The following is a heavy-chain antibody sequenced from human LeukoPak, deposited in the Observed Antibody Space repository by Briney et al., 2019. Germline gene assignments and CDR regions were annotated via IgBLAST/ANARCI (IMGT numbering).Heavy chain of an antibody. D-gene: IGHD6-19*01. J-gene: IGHJ4*02. CDR2: ISSSSSYI. CDR3: AKVGRYSSQATVDY. V-gene: IGHV3-21*01. Sequence: GGSLRLSCAASGFTFSSYSMNWVRQAPGKGLEWVSSISSSSSYIYYADSVKGRFTISTDNAKNSLYLQMNSLRAEDTAVYYCAKVGRYSSQATVDYCCQGTLVTVSS. CDR1: GFTFSSYS.